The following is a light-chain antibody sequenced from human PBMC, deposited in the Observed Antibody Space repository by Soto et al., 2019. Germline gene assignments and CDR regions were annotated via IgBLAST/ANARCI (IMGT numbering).Light chain of an antibody. CDR1: SSDVGGYNY. CDR3: TSYISTTPYV. V-gene: IGLV2-14*01. Sequence: QSVVTQPASVSGSPGQSITISCTGTSSDVGGYNYVSWYQQHPGKDPKLMIYEVSNRPSGVSNRFSGSKSGNTASLTISGLQAEDDAHYYCTSYISTTPYVSGTGTKVTVL. CDR2: EVS. J-gene: IGLJ1*01.